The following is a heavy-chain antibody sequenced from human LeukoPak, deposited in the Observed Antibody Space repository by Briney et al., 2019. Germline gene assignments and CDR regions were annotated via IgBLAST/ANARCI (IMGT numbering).Heavy chain of an antibody. CDR2: IYHSGST. Sequence: SETLSLTCTVSGYSISSGYYWGWIRQPPGKGLEWIGSIYHSGSTYYNPSLKSRVTISVDTSKNQFSLKLSSVTAADTAVYYCARARVWGGSLDIWGQGTMVTVSS. J-gene: IGHJ3*02. CDR3: ARARVWGGSLDI. D-gene: IGHD3-3*01. CDR1: GYSISSGYY. V-gene: IGHV4-38-2*02.